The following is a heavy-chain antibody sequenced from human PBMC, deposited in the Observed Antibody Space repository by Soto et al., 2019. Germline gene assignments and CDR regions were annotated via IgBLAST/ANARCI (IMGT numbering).Heavy chain of an antibody. D-gene: IGHD3-22*01. Sequence: QVQLVQSGAEVKKPGASVKVSCKASGYTFTSYDINWVRQATGQGLEWMGWMNPNSGNTGYAQKFQGRVTMTRNTFIRTALMELGSLRFEDTAVYYCARGLIVITTTYYYFYGMDVLGQWTTVTVSS. CDR1: GYTFTSYD. CDR3: ARGLIVITTTYYYFYGMDV. CDR2: MNPNSGNT. V-gene: IGHV1-8*01. J-gene: IGHJ6*02.